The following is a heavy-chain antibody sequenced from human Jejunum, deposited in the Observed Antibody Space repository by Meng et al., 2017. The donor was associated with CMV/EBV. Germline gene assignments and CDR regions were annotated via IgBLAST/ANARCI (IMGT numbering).Heavy chain of an antibody. D-gene: IGHD6-13*01. Sequence: CAASGFTFSSYEMNWVRQAPGKGLEWISYITSSGSTIYYADSVKGRFTISRDKAKNSLYLQMNSLRAEDTAVYYCARDTPAAGIDYWGQGTLVTVSS. J-gene: IGHJ4*02. CDR2: ITSSGSTI. CDR3: ARDTPAAGIDY. CDR1: GFTFSSYE. V-gene: IGHV3-48*03.